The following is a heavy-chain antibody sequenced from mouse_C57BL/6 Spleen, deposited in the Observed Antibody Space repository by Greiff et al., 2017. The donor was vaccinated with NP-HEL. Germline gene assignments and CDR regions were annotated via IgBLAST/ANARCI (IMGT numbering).Heavy chain of an antibody. V-gene: IGHV1-80*01. CDR3: ARKGGGSYVAMDY. CDR2: IYPGDGDT. D-gene: IGHD6-1*01. J-gene: IGHJ4*01. CDR1: GYAFSSYW. Sequence: QVQLKQSGAELVKPGASVKISCKASGYAFSSYWMNWVKQRPGKGLEWIGQIYPGDGDTNYNGKFKGKATLTADKSSSTAYMQLSSLTSEDSAVYFSARKGGGSYVAMDYWGQGTSVTVSS.